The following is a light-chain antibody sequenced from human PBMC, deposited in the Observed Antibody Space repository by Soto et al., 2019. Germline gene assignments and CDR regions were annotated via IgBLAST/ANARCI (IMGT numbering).Light chain of an antibody. J-gene: IGKJ2*01. CDR2: DAS. V-gene: IGKV1-33*01. Sequence: DIQMTQSPSSLSASIGDRVSFTCQASQDISKFLNWYQHKPGQAPSLLIYDASNLEIGVPSRFSGSGSGTDFTFTISNLQPEDIATYYCQQYDTLPPYTFGQGTKVDIK. CDR3: QQYDTLPPYT. CDR1: QDISKF.